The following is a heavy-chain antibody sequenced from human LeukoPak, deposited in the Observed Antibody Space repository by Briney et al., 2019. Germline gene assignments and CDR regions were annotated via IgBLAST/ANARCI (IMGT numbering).Heavy chain of an antibody. CDR2: INPDNGKT. J-gene: IGHJ3*01. V-gene: IGHV1-2*02. Sequence: ASMRVSCKASVYNFNSYYIHWVRQAPGQGLTWMGWINPDNGKTKYERRFQGRGTMTWDTSINTAYVDLTGLRSAAAAASYCARNDPAVYVVDAFDVCGQGTVLAVSS. CDR3: ARNDPAVYVVDAFDV. CDR1: VYNFNSYY. D-gene: IGHD1-1*01.